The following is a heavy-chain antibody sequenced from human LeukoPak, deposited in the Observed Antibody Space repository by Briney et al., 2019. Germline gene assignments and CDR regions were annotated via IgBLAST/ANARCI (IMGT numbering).Heavy chain of an antibody. V-gene: IGHV4-39*01. CDR2: IYYSGST. CDR3: ARVFYDFWSGYPGGYYYGMDV. Sequence: SETLSLTCTVSGGSISSSSYYWGWIRQPPGKGLEWIGSIYYSGSTYYNPSLKSRVTISVDTSKNQFSLKLSSVTAADTAVYYCARVFYDFWSGYPGGYYYGMDVWGQGTTVTVSS. D-gene: IGHD3-3*01. CDR1: GGSISSSSYY. J-gene: IGHJ6*02.